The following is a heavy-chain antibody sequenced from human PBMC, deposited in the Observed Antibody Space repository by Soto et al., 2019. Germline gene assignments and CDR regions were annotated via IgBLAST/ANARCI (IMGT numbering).Heavy chain of an antibody. Sequence: GASVKVSCKASGYTFTSYDMHWVRQAPGQRLEWMGWISAYNGNTNYAQKLQGRVTMTTDTSTSTAYMELRSLRSDDTAVYYCARDSYSSSSLGFDYWGQGTLVTVSS. CDR2: ISAYNGNT. D-gene: IGHD6-6*01. CDR1: GYTFTSYD. V-gene: IGHV1-18*01. J-gene: IGHJ4*02. CDR3: ARDSYSSSSLGFDY.